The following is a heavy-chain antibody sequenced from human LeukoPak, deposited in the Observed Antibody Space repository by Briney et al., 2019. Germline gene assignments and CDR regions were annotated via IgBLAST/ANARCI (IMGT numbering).Heavy chain of an antibody. V-gene: IGHV3-21*01. CDR3: ARESSGYFY. Sequence: GGSLRLSCAASGFTFSDYSMNWVRQAPGKGLEWVSSIGSSDSYIYYADSVKGRFTMSRDNAKNSLYLQMNSLRAEDTAVYYCARESSGYFYWGQGTLVTVSS. D-gene: IGHD3-22*01. CDR2: IGSSDSYI. J-gene: IGHJ4*02. CDR1: GFTFSDYS.